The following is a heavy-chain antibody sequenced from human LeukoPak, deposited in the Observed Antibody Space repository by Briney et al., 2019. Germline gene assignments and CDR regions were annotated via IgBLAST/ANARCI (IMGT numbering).Heavy chain of an antibody. J-gene: IGHJ4*02. Sequence: GGSLRLSCAASRFTFNSYAMSWVRQAPGKGLEWVSVISGSGTNIYYAASVKGRFTISRDNSRKTLYLQMNSLRAEDTALYYCVKDFDYWGQRTLVTVSS. CDR1: RFTFNSYA. V-gene: IGHV3-23*01. CDR2: ISGSGTNI. CDR3: VKDFDY.